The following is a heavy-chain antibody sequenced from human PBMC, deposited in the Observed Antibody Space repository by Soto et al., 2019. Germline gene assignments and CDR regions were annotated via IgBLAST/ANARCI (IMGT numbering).Heavy chain of an antibody. D-gene: IGHD6-13*01. V-gene: IGHV3-30*18. J-gene: IGHJ4*02. CDR3: VKRGSSSWFYDY. Sequence: GGSLRLSCAASGFTFSSYGMHWVRQAPGKGLEWVAVISYDGSNKYYADSVKGRFTISRDNSKNTLYLQMSSLTAEDTGVYFCVKRGSSSWFYDYWGQGTPVTVSS. CDR2: ISYDGSNK. CDR1: GFTFSSYG.